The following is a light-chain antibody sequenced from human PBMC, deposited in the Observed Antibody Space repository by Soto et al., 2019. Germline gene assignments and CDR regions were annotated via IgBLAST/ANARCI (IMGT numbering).Light chain of an antibody. CDR3: AAWDDSHYV. Sequence: QSVLTQPPSASGTPGQRVTISCSGSSSNIGRNTVNWYQQLPGTAPKHLIDSNNQRPSGVPVLFSGSKAGTSASLAIRGLQSEDEADDYCAAWDDSHYVFGTGTKLTVL. J-gene: IGLJ1*01. V-gene: IGLV1-44*01. CDR2: SNN. CDR1: SSNIGRNT.